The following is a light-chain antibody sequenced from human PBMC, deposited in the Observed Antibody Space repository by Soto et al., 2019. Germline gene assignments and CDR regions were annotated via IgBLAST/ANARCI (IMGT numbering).Light chain of an antibody. V-gene: IGKV1-27*01. J-gene: IGKJ3*01. CDR3: QKYNSPPRT. CDR2: AAS. Sequence: DIQMTQSPSSLSASVGDRVTITCRAIQGCSNYLACYQQKPGKVPKLLIDAASTLQSGVPSLFSGSGSGTDVTLTIRRVQPEDVATYDFQKYNSPPRTFGHRTKRDIK. CDR1: QGCSNY.